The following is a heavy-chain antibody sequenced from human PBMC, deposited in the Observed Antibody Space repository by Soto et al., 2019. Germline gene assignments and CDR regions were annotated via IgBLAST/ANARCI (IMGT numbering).Heavy chain of an antibody. CDR2: IIPILGIA. CDR3: ARFKMDTAMVPIFDY. Sequence: SVKVSCKASGGTFSRYTISSVRQAPGQRLEWMGGIIPILGIANYAQKFQGRVTITADKSTSTAYMELSSLRSEDTAVYYCARFKMDTAMVPIFDYWGQGTLVTVSS. D-gene: IGHD5-18*01. V-gene: IGHV1-69*10. CDR1: GGTFSRYT. J-gene: IGHJ4*02.